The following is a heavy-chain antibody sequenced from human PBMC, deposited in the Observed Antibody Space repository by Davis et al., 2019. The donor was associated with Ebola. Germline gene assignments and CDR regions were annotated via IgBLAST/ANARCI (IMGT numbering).Heavy chain of an antibody. CDR3: ARECVVVLVPAAIPYYYYYGMDV. D-gene: IGHD2-2*01. CDR1: GYTFTSYY. CDR2: INPSGGST. V-gene: IGHV1-46*03. Sequence: AASVKVSCKASGYTFTSYYMHWVRQAPGQGLEWMGIINPSGGSTSYAQKFQGRVTMTRDTSTSTVDMELSSLRSEDTAVYYCARECVVVLVPAAIPYYYYYGMDVWGQGTTVTVSS. J-gene: IGHJ6*02.